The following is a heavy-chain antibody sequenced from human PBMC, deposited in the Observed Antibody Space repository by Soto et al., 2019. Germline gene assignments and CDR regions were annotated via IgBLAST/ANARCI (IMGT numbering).Heavy chain of an antibody. D-gene: IGHD6-6*01. CDR3: AREGSSGVRYYYYYGMDV. CDR2: IYYSGST. Sequence: SSETLSLTCTVSGGSISSGDYYWSWIRQPPGKGLEWIGYIYYSGSTYYNPSLKSRVTISVDTSKNQFSLKLSSVTAADTAVYYCAREGSSGVRYYYYYGMDVWGQGTTVTVSS. V-gene: IGHV4-30-4*01. CDR1: GGSISSGDYY. J-gene: IGHJ6*02.